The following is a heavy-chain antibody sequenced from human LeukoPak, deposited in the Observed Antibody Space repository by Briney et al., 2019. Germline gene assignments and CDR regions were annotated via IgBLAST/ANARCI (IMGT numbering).Heavy chain of an antibody. J-gene: IGHJ6*02. CDR1: GYSISSGYY. D-gene: IGHD4-17*01. Sequence: SETLSLTCTVSGYSISSGYYWGWIRQPPGKGLEWIGSIYHSGSTYYNPSLKSRVTISVDTSKNQFSLKLSSVTAADTAVYYCARDRTTTVYYGMDVWGQGTTVTVSS. CDR3: ARDRTTTVYYGMDV. V-gene: IGHV4-38-2*02. CDR2: IYHSGST.